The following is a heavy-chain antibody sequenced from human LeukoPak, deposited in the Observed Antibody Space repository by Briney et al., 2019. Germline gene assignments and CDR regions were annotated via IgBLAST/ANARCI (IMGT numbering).Heavy chain of an antibody. CDR3: AQQPQWLDNAFDI. D-gene: IGHD6-19*01. CDR2: IYYSGST. J-gene: IGHJ3*02. V-gene: IGHV4-31*03. Sequence: SETLSLTCTVSGGSISSGGYYWSWIRQHPGKGLEWIGYIYYSGSTYYNPSLKSRVTISVDTSKNQFSLKLSSVTAADTAVYYCAQQPQWLDNAFDIWGRGTMVTVSS. CDR1: GGSISSGGYY.